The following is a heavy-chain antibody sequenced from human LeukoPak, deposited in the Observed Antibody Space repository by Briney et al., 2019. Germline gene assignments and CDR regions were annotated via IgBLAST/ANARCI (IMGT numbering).Heavy chain of an antibody. J-gene: IGHJ5*02. V-gene: IGHV4-34*01. CDR2: INHSGST. Sequence: PSENLSLTCAVYGGSFSGYYWSWIRQPPGKGLEWIGEINHSGSTNYNPSLKSRVTISVDTSKNQFSLKLSSVTAADTAVYYCAREGGIGRYNWFDPWGQGTLVTVSS. CDR3: AREGGIGRYNWFDP. D-gene: IGHD6-13*01. CDR1: GGSFSGYY.